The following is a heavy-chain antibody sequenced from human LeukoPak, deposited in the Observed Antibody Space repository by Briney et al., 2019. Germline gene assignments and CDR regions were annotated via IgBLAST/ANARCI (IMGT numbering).Heavy chain of an antibody. V-gene: IGHV7-4-1*02. D-gene: IGHD3-22*01. CDR3: ARDGRIVVVMGYYYYGMDV. CDR2: INTNTGNP. Sequence: ASVKVSCKASGYTFTNYAMNWVRQAPGQGLEWMGWINTNTGNPTYAQGLTGRFVFSLDTSVSTAYLQISSLKAEDTAVYYCARDGRIVVVMGYYYYGMDVWGQGTTVTVSS. J-gene: IGHJ6*02. CDR1: GYTFTNYA.